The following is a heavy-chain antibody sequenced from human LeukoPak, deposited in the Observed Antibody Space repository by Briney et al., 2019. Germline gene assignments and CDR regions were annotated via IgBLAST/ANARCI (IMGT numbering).Heavy chain of an antibody. CDR1: GYSISSGYY. Sequence: PSETLSLTCAVSGYSISSGYYWGWIRQPPGKGLEWIGSIYHSGSTYYNPSLKSRVTISVDTSKNQFSLKLSSVTAADTAVYYCARGVLLWFGESMVHNWFDPWGQGTLVTVSS. V-gene: IGHV4-38-2*01. D-gene: IGHD3-10*01. J-gene: IGHJ5*02. CDR2: IYHSGST. CDR3: ARGVLLWFGESMVHNWFDP.